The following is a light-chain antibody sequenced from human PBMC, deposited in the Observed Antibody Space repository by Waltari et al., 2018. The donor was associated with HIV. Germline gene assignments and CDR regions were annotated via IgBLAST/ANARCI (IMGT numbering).Light chain of an antibody. CDR1: SSDVWSYNL. CDR2: EVS. V-gene: IGLV2-23*02. Sequence: QSALTQPASVSGSPGQSITISCTGTSSDVWSYNLVSWYQQHPGKAPKLMIYEVSQRPSGVSNRFSGSKSGNTASLTISGLQAEDEADYYCCSYAGSNTWVFGGGTKLTVL. J-gene: IGLJ3*02. CDR3: CSYAGSNTWV.